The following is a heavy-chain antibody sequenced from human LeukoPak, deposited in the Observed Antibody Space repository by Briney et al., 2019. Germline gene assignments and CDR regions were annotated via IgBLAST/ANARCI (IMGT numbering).Heavy chain of an antibody. V-gene: IGHV1-2*02. J-gene: IGHJ4*02. CDR1: GYTFTGYY. Sequence: GASVKVSCKASGYTFTGYYMHWVRQAPGQGLEWMGWINPNSGGTNYAQKFQGRVTVTRDTSINTAYMELSRLRSDDTAVYYCAREPPRGRGSYYFDYWGQGTLVTVSS. CDR3: AREPPRGRGSYYFDY. D-gene: IGHD3-10*01. CDR2: INPNSGGT.